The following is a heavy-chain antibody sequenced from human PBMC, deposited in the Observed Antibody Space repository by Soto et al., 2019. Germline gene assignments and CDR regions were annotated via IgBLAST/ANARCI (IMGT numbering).Heavy chain of an antibody. CDR2: INAANGNT. CDR3: ARGTCSGGRCYSFHFDY. Sequence: QVQLVQSGAEVKKPGASVKVSCKASGYTFTSYAMHWVRQAPGQRLEWMGWINAANGNTIYSQKFQGRVTITRDTSAITAYIELSSLRSEDTAVYYCARGTCSGGRCYSFHFDYWGQGTLVTVSS. V-gene: IGHV1-3*01. CDR1: GYTFTSYA. D-gene: IGHD2-15*01. J-gene: IGHJ4*02.